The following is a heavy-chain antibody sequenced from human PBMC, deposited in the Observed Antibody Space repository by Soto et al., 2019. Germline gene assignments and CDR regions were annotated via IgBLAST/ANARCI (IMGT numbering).Heavy chain of an antibody. CDR3: ARDFALTSYSTRMDGMDV. CDR2: FIPILGTA. Sequence: QVQLVQSGAEVKKPGSSVKVSCRASGGTFSSHAISWVRQAPGQGLEWMVGFIPILGTANYAQRFQGRVTITADESTSTAYMELSSLRSDDTAVYYCARDFALTSYSTRMDGMDVWGQGTTVTVSS. J-gene: IGHJ6*02. D-gene: IGHD2-8*01. V-gene: IGHV1-69*01. CDR1: GGTFSSHA.